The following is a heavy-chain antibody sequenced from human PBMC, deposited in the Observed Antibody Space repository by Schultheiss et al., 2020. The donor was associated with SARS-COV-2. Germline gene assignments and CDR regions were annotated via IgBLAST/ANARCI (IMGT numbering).Heavy chain of an antibody. CDR3: ARGWYSCAFDI. CDR1: GFTFSSYS. Sequence: GESLKISCAASGFTFSSYSMNWVRQAPGKGLEWVSSISTRSTYIHYADSVKGRFTISRDNAKNSLYLQMNSLRAEDTAVYRCARGWYSCAFDIWGQGTKVTVSS. CDR2: ISTRSTYI. J-gene: IGHJ3*02. V-gene: IGHV3-21*01. D-gene: IGHD1-14*01.